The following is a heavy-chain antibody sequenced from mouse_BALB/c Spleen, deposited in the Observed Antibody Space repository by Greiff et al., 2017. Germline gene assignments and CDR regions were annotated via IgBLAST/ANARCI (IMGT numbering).Heavy chain of an antibody. V-gene: IGHV2-9*02. CDR2: IWAGGST. Sequence: QVQLKESGPGLVAPSQSLSITCTVSGFSLTSYGVHWVRQPPGKGLEWLGVIWAGGSTNYNSALMSRLSISKDNSKSQVFLKMNSRQTDDTAMYYCARAWGRDYAMDYWGQGTSVTVSS. CDR3: ARAWGRDYAMDY. J-gene: IGHJ4*01. CDR1: GFSLTSYG.